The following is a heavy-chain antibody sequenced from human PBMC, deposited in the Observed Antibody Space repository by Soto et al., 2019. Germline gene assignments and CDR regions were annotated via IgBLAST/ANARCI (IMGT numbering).Heavy chain of an antibody. V-gene: IGHV3-74*01. CDR2: TDSDGSFT. J-gene: IGHJ4*02. CDR1: GFTFSSYW. D-gene: IGHD3-9*01. Sequence: GGSLRLSCAASGFTFSSYWMHWVRRTPGQGLVWVSHTDSDGSFTTYADSVKGRFTISRDNAKSTLFLQMNSLRAEDTAVYYCAKDAYDDILTGYSAALDWGQGTLVTVSS. CDR3: AKDAYDDILTGYSAALD.